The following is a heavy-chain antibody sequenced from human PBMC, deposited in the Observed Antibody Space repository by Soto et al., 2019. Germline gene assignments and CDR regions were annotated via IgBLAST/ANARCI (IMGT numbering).Heavy chain of an antibody. J-gene: IGHJ3*01. CDR1: GGTFSSYA. CDR2: IIPTFGTA. D-gene: IGHD6-13*01. Sequence: QVQLVQSGAEVKKPGSSVKVSCKASGGTFSSYAISWVRQAPGQGLEWMGGIIPTFGTANYAQKFQGRVTITAGESTSTAYMELSSLRSEDTAVYYCARDPSPPLGGYSSSWDDAFDLWGQGTMVTVSS. CDR3: ARDPSPPLGGYSSSWDDAFDL. V-gene: IGHV1-69*01.